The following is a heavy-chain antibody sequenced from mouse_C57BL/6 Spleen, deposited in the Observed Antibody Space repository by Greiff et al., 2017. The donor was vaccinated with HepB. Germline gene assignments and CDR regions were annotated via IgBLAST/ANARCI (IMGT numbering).Heavy chain of an antibody. CDR1: GFTFSSYG. J-gene: IGHJ2*01. Sequence: DVKLVESGGDLVKPGGSLKLSCAASGFTFSSYGMSWVRQTPDKRLEWVATISSGGSYTYYPDSVKGRFTISRDNAKNTLYLQMSSLKSEDTAMYYCARHGDGYPFDYWGQGTTLTVSS. V-gene: IGHV5-6*02. CDR2: ISSGGSYT. CDR3: ARHGDGYPFDY. D-gene: IGHD2-3*01.